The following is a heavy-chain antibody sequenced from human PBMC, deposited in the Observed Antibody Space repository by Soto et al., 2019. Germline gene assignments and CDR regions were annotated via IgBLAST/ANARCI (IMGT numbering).Heavy chain of an antibody. Sequence: QLQLQESGSGLVKPSQTLSLTCAVSGGSISSGGYSWSWIRQPPGKGLEWIGYIYHSGSTYYNPSLKRRVTIAVDRSKNQFSMKLSSVTAADTAVYYCARGKSRLVVPAAMAFDYWGQGTLVTVSS. CDR1: GGSISSGGYS. J-gene: IGHJ4*02. D-gene: IGHD2-2*01. CDR2: IYHSGST. V-gene: IGHV4-30-2*01. CDR3: ARGKSRLVVPAAMAFDY.